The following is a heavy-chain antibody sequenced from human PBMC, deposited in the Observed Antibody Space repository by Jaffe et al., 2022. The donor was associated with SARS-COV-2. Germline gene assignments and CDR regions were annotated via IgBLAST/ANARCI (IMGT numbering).Heavy chain of an antibody. Sequence: QVQLQESGPGLVKPSQTLSLTCTVSGGSISSGGYYWSWIRQHPGKGLEWIGYIYYSGSTYYNPSLKSRVTISVDTSKNQFSLKLSSVTAADTAVYYCARDGRTMTSRDGMDVWGQGTTVTVSS. CDR3: ARDGRTMTSRDGMDV. J-gene: IGHJ6*02. CDR1: GGSISSGGYY. CDR2: IYYSGST. D-gene: IGHD3-22*01. V-gene: IGHV4-31*03.